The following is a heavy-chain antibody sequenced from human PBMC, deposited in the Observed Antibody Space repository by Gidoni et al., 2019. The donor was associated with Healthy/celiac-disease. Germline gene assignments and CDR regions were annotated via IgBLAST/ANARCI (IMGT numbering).Heavy chain of an antibody. CDR1: VFPFSSYA. Sequence: EVQLLASGGGLVQPGGSLRHSCAASVFPFSSYAMRWVRQAPGNGLGWDTVISGSGGSTYYADSVKGRFTISRDNSKNTLYLQMNSLGAEDTAVYYCAKDLWGLVDDTAMVLFDYWGQGTLVTVSS. D-gene: IGHD5-18*01. CDR3: AKDLWGLVDDTAMVLFDY. J-gene: IGHJ4*02. V-gene: IGHV3-23*01. CDR2: ISGSGGST.